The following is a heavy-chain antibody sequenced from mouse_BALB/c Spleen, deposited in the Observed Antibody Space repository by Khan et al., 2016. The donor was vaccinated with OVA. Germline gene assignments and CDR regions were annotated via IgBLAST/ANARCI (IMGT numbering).Heavy chain of an antibody. CDR3: ARIHYGRSLDY. CDR2: INFYNDGT. Sequence: IQLVQSGPELVKPGASVKMSCKASGYTFTSYVMHWVKQKPGQGLEWIGYINFYNDGTKYNEKFKGKATLTSDKASSTAYMELSSLTSEDSAVYYCARIHYGRSLDYWGQGTTLTVSS. V-gene: IGHV1S136*01. D-gene: IGHD1-1*01. J-gene: IGHJ2*01. CDR1: GYTFTSYV.